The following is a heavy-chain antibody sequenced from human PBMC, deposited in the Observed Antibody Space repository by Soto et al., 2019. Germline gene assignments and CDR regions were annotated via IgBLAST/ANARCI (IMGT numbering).Heavy chain of an antibody. CDR2: IYPGDSDT. Sequence: PGESLKISCKGSGYSFTSYWIGWVRQMPGKGLEWMGIIYPGDSDTRYSPSFQGQVTISADKSTSTAFLQWSSLKASDTAMYYCASLYYYDSSGYHDAFDIWGQGTMVTVSS. V-gene: IGHV5-51*01. J-gene: IGHJ3*02. CDR3: ASLYYYDSSGYHDAFDI. CDR1: GYSFTSYW. D-gene: IGHD3-22*01.